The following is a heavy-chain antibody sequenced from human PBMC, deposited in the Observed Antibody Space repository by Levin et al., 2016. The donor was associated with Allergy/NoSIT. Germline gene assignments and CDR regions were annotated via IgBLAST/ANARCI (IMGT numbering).Heavy chain of an antibody. CDR1: GFTFSSYA. J-gene: IGHJ4*02. Sequence: GESLKISCAASGFTFSSYALHWVRQAPGKGLEWVAVISYDGSNKYYADSVKGRFTISRDNSKNTLYLQMNSLRAEDTAVYYCASSPTNWGLIGYWGQGTLVTVSS. V-gene: IGHV3-30-3*01. CDR3: ASSPTNWGLIGY. D-gene: IGHD7-27*01. CDR2: ISYDGSNK.